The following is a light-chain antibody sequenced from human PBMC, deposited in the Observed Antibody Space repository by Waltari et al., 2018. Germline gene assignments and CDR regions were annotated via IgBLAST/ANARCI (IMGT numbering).Light chain of an antibody. V-gene: IGKV3-20*01. CDR3: QQYGSSPPLT. J-gene: IGKJ4*01. CDR1: QRVSSSY. CDR2: GAS. Sequence: EIVLTQSPGTLSLSPGERATLSCRASQRVSSSYLAWYQQKPGQAPRLLIYGASSRATGIPDRFSGSGSGTDCTLTISRLEPEDFAVYYCQQYGSSPPLTFGGGTKVEIK.